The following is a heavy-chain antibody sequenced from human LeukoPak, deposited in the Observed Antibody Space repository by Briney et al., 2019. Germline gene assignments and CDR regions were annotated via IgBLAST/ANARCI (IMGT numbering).Heavy chain of an antibody. CDR2: IYYSGST. CDR3: ARHVSPSRELWFGELFPNDY. D-gene: IGHD3-10*01. Sequence: SETLSLTCAVYGGSFSGYYWSWIRQPPGKGLEWIGSIYYSGSTYYNPSLKSRVTISVDTSKNQFSLKLSSVTAADTAVYYCARHVSPSRELWFGELFPNDYWGQGTLVTVSS. V-gene: IGHV4-34*01. CDR1: GGSFSGYY. J-gene: IGHJ4*02.